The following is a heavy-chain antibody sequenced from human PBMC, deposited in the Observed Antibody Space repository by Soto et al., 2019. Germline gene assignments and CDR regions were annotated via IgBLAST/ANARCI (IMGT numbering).Heavy chain of an antibody. D-gene: IGHD2-21*02. J-gene: IGHJ6*02. CDR2: IYHSGST. CDR3: ARDLWGYCGTDCYPLDV. Sequence: SETLSLTCAVSGGSSSSGGYSWSWIRQPPGKGLEWIGYIYHSGSTNHNPSLKSRVTISVDTSKNQFSLKLNSVTAADTAVYYCARDLWGYCGTDCYPLDVWGQGTTVTVSS. CDR1: GGSSSSGGYS. V-gene: IGHV4-61*08.